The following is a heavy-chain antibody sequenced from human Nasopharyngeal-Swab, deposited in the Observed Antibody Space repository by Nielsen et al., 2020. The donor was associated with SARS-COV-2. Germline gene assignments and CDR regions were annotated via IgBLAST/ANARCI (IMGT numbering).Heavy chain of an antibody. V-gene: IGHV3-48*04. CDR1: GFSFSSYN. CDR2: ISSSSTTM. Sequence: GESLKISCAASGFSFSSYNMNWVRQAPGKGLEWISYISSSSTTMYYADSVKGRFTISRDNAKNSLHLRMNSLRAEDTAVYYCVRSLFVGWFDPWGQGTLVTVSS. J-gene: IGHJ5*02. D-gene: IGHD2-21*01. CDR3: VRSLFVGWFDP.